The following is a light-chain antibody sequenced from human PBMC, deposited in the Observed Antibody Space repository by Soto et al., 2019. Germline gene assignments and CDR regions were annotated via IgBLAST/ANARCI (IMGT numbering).Light chain of an antibody. CDR3: CSYAGSYTWV. J-gene: IGLJ3*02. CDR1: SSDVGDYDY. Sequence: QSALTQPRSVSGSPGQSVTISCTGTSSDVGDYDYVSWYQEHPGKAPKLMLFDVSKRPSGVPDRFSGSKSGNTASLTISGLQAEDEADYYCCSYAGSYTWVFGGGTKVTVL. CDR2: DVS. V-gene: IGLV2-11*01.